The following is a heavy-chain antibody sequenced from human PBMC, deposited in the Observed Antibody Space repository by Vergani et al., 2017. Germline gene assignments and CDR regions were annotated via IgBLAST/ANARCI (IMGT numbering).Heavy chain of an antibody. CDR1: GGSFSGYY. CDR2: INHSGST. V-gene: IGHV4-34*01. CDR3: ARLLLTLAGFDS. J-gene: IGHJ4*02. D-gene: IGHD3-9*01. Sequence: QVQLQQWGAGLLKPSETLSLTCAVYGGSFSGYYWSWIRQPPGKGLEWIGEINHSGSTNYNPSLKSRVTISVDTSKNQYSLKLNSLTAADTAVYYCARLLLTLAGFDSWGQGVLVTVSS.